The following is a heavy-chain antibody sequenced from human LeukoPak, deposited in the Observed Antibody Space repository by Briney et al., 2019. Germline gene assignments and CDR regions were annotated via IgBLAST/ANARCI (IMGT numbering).Heavy chain of an antibody. CDR2: IYYSGST. CDR1: GGSISSYY. Sequence: SETLSLTCTVSGGSISSYYWSWIRQPPGKGLEWIGYIYYSGSTNYNPSLKSRVTISVDTSKNQFSLELSSVTAADTAVYYCARLGYCSGGSCYYLDYWGQGTLVTVSS. V-gene: IGHV4-59*01. D-gene: IGHD2-15*01. CDR3: ARLGYCSGGSCYYLDY. J-gene: IGHJ4*02.